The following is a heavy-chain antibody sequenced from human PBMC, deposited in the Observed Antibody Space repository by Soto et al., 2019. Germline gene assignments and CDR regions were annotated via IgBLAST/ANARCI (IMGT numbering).Heavy chain of an antibody. CDR2: IYYSGGT. CDR1: GGSISSSSYY. CDR3: ARLFPHSGSYLDY. D-gene: IGHD1-26*01. V-gene: IGHV4-39*01. Sequence: QLQLQESGPGLVKPSETLSLTCTVSGGSISSSSYYWGWIRQPPGKWLEWIGSIYYSGGTCYNPALKSRVTISVDTSKNQFSLKLSSVPAADTAVYYCARLFPHSGSYLDYWGQGTLVTVSS. J-gene: IGHJ4*02.